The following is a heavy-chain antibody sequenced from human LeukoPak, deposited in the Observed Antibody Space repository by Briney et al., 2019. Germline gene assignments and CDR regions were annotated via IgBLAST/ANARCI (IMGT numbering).Heavy chain of an antibody. Sequence: GGSLRLSCAASGFTFSDYYMSWIRQAPGKGLEWVSYISRSGSTIYYADSVKGRFPISRDNAKNSLYLQMNSLRAEDTAVYYCARDRKRRWLQFFGATGYRFDYWGQGTLVTVSS. CDR2: ISRSGSTI. V-gene: IGHV3-11*04. J-gene: IGHJ4*02. CDR1: GFTFSDYY. CDR3: ARDRKRRWLQFFGATGYRFDY. D-gene: IGHD5-24*01.